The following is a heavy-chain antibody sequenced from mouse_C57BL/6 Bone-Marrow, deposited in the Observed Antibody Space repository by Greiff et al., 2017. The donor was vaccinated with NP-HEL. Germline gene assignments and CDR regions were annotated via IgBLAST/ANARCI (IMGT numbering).Heavy chain of an antibody. J-gene: IGHJ1*03. Sequence: EVKLVESGGGLVQPGGSLTLSCAASGFTFSDYGMAWVRQAPRKGPEWVAFISNLAYSIYYADTVTSRFTISRENAKNTLYLEMSSLRSEDTAMYYCARSPYYSNSYWYFDVWGTGTTVTVSA. CDR1: GFTFSDYG. V-gene: IGHV5-15*01. CDR3: ARSPYYSNSYWYFDV. CDR2: ISNLAYSI. D-gene: IGHD2-5*01.